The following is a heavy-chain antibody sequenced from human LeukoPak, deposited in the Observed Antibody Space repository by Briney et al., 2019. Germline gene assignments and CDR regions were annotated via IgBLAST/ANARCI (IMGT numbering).Heavy chain of an antibody. D-gene: IGHD3-10*02. CDR3: AKCSANYYNDAFDM. CDR1: GFTFSDYA. Sequence: GGSLRLSSAASGFTFSDYAMNWVRQAPGKGLEWVSFIRGGGAGTGYADPVQGRFIISRDNSKNTLYLQMNSLRVEDTATYYCAKCSANYYNDAFDMWGQGTMVTVSS. V-gene: IGHV3-23*01. J-gene: IGHJ3*02. CDR2: IRGGGAGT.